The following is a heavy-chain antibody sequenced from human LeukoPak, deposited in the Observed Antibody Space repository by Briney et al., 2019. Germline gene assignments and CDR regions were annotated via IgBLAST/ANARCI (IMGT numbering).Heavy chain of an antibody. J-gene: IGHJ4*02. D-gene: IGHD3-10*01. V-gene: IGHV1-8*01. Sequence: ASVKVSCKASGYTFTGFDINWVRQATGQGLEWMGWMNPNSGNTGYARKFQGRVTMTRNTSISTAYMELSSLRSEDTAVYYCARGLRRITLVRGVICAYWGQGTLVTVSS. CDR1: GYTFTGFD. CDR3: ARGLRRITLVRGVICAY. CDR2: MNPNSGNT.